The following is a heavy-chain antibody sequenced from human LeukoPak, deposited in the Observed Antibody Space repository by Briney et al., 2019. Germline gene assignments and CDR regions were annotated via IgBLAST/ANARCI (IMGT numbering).Heavy chain of an antibody. CDR1: GGSISSYY. D-gene: IGHD1-26*01. Sequence: SETLSPTCTVSGGSISSYYWSWIRQPPGKGLEWIGYIYYSGSTNYNPSLKSRVTISVDTSKNRFSLKLSSVTAADTAVYYCARGGGSYYSGYYFDYWGQGTLVTVSS. CDR2: IYYSGST. V-gene: IGHV4-59*01. CDR3: ARGGGSYYSGYYFDY. J-gene: IGHJ4*02.